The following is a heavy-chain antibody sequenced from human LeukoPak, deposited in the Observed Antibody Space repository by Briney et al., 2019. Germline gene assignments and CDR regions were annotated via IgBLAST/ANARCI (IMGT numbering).Heavy chain of an antibody. CDR2: IIGSGGTT. Sequence: PGGSLRLSCAASGFPFSSYVMSWVRQAPGKGLEWVSAIIGSGGTTYYADSVKGRFTISRDNSKNTLYLQMNSLRAEDTAVYYCAKQFVRGLDYWGQGALVTASS. V-gene: IGHV3-23*01. J-gene: IGHJ4*02. CDR1: GFPFSSYV. CDR3: AKQFVRGLDY. D-gene: IGHD3-10*01.